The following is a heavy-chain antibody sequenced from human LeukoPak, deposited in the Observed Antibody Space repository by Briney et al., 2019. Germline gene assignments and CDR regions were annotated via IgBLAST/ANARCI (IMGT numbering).Heavy chain of an antibody. CDR2: IKQDGSEK. Sequence: GGSLRLSCAASGFTFSSYWMSWVRQAPGKGLEWVANIKQDGSEKYYADSVKGRFTISRDNAKNSLYLQMNSLRAEDTAVYYCARMRVTMVRGVIIDHYYMDVWGKGTTVTVSS. V-gene: IGHV3-7*01. D-gene: IGHD3-10*01. CDR3: ARMRVTMVRGVIIDHYYMDV. CDR1: GFTFSSYW. J-gene: IGHJ6*03.